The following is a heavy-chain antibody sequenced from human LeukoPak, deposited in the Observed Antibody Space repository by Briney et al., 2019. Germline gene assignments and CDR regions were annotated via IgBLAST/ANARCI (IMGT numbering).Heavy chain of an antibody. D-gene: IGHD5-18*01. CDR1: GFTFSSYG. V-gene: IGHV3-30*18. CDR2: ISNDGSKK. Sequence: GWSLRLSCAASGFTFSSYGMHWVRQAPGKGLDWVAAISNDGSKKYYADSVKGRFTISRDNSKSTLSLQVSSLRTEDTAVYYCAKDRYSYAFEYSDSWGQGTLVTVSS. CDR3: AKDRYSYAFEYSDS. J-gene: IGHJ4*02.